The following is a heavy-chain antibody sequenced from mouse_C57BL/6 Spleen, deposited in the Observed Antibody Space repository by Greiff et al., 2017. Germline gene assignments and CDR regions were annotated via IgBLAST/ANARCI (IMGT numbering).Heavy chain of an antibody. CDR1: GYTFTSYW. CDR3: ARLRYYGSSYYFDY. CDR2: IYPSDSET. D-gene: IGHD1-1*01. V-gene: IGHV1-61*01. Sequence: QVQLQQPGAELVRPGSSVKLSCKASGYTFTSYWMAWVKQRPGQGLEWIGNIYPSDSETHYNQKFKDKATLTVDKSSSTAYMQLSSLTSEDSAVYYCARLRYYGSSYYFDYWGQGTTLTVSS. J-gene: IGHJ2*01.